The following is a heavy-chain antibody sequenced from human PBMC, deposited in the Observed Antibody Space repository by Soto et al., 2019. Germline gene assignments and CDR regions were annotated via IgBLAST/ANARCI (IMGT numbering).Heavy chain of an antibody. CDR2: IDPSDSYT. J-gene: IGHJ4*02. Sequence: VESLTISCKGSGYSFTRYWIIWVLQMPGKGLEWMGRIDPSDSYTNYSPSFQCHVTISADKSISTAYLQWSSLKASDTAMYYCARHVAKGHLLFDYWGQGTLVTVSS. CDR3: ARHVAKGHLLFDY. D-gene: IGHD5-12*01. CDR1: GYSFTRYW. V-gene: IGHV5-10-1*01.